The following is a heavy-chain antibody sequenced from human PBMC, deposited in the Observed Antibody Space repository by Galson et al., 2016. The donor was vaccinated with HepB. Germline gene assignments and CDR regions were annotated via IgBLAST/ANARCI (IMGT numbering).Heavy chain of an antibody. CDR1: GGSISSGRYY. J-gene: IGHJ6*04. Sequence: LSLTCTVSGGSISSGRYYWSWIRQPAGKGLEWIGLIYISGSTNYNPSLKSRVTISVDTSKNQFSLKLSSVTAADTAVYYCARLGLDIVVVTAATRHHGLGDYDYYNMDVWGKGTTVTVSS. D-gene: IGHD2-2*01. V-gene: IGHV4-61*02. CDR3: ARLGLDIVVVTAATRHHGLGDYDYYNMDV. CDR2: IYISGST.